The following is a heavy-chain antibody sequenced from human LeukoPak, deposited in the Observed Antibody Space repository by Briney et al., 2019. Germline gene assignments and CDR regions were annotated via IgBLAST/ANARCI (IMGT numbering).Heavy chain of an antibody. D-gene: IGHD3-3*01. CDR1: GGSISSSNW. CDR3: ATDRGWRTSGYYLYYFEY. Sequence: ETLSLTCAVSGGSISSSNWWSWVRQAPGKGLEWVASIKHDGSEKYYVDSVKGRFTISRDNTMNSLYLQMSSLRAEDTAVYYCATDRGWRTSGYYLYYFEYWGQGTLVTYSS. CDR2: IKHDGSEK. V-gene: IGHV3-7*01. J-gene: IGHJ4*02.